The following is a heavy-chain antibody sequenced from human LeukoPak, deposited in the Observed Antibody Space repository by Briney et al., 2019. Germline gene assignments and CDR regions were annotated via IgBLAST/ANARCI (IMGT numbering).Heavy chain of an antibody. V-gene: IGHV4-4*02. CDR1: GGSISSSNW. CDR3: ARGGFTMVRGVMDY. J-gene: IGHJ4*02. CDR2: IYHSGST. Sequence: KPSETLSLTCAVSGGSISSSNWWSWVRQPPGKGLEWIGEIYHSGSTNYNPSLKSRVTISVDKSKNQFSLKLSSVTAADTAVYYCARGGFTMVRGVMDYWGQGTLVTVSS. D-gene: IGHD3-10*01.